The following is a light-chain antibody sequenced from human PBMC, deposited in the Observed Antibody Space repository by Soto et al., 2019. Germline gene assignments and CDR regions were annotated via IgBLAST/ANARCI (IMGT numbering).Light chain of an antibody. J-gene: IGKJ3*01. CDR1: QSVSSSY. CDR3: HQYGSSPLFT. CDR2: GAS. V-gene: IGKV3-20*01. Sequence: EIVLTQSPGTLSLSPGERATLSCRASQSVSSSYLAWYQKKPGQAPRLLIYGASARATGIPDRFSGSGSGTDFTLTISSREPEDFVVYYCHQYGSSPLFTFGPGTKVAIK.